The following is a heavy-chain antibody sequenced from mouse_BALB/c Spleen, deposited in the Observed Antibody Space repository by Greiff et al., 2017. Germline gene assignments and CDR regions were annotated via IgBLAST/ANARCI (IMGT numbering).Heavy chain of an antibody. CDR1: GFTFTDYY. CDR2: IRNKANGYTT. J-gene: IGHJ2*01. CDR3: ARRGLLRSFDY. Sequence: EVKLMESGGGLVQPGGSLRLSCATSGFTFTDYYMSWVRQPPGKALEWLGFIRNKANGYTTEYSASVKGRFTISRDNSQSILYLQMNTLRAEDSATYYCARRGLLRSFDYWGQGTTLTVSS. D-gene: IGHD2-3*01. V-gene: IGHV7-3*02.